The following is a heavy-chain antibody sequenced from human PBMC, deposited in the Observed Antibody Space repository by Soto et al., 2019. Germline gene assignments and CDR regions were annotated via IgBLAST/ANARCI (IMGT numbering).Heavy chain of an antibody. CDR1: GFTFSSYA. V-gene: IGHV3-23*01. CDR2: ISGSGGST. J-gene: IGHJ4*02. Sequence: RLSCAASGFTFSSYAISWVRPAPGKGLEWVSAISGSGGSTYYADSVKGRFTISRDNSKNTLYLQMNSLRAEDTAVYYCARFTIVVVTAVPFDYWGQGTLVTVSS. CDR3: ARFTIVVVTAVPFDY. D-gene: IGHD2-21*02.